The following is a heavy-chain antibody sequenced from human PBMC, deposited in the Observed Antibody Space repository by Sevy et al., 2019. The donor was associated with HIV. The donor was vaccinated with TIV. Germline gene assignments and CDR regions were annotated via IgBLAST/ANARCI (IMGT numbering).Heavy chain of an antibody. D-gene: IGHD3-9*01. V-gene: IGHV3-30-3*01. CDR1: GFTFSSYA. CDR3: ARDLNILTGYYNGGLDP. CDR2: ISYDGSNK. Sequence: GGSLRLSCAASGFTFSSYAMHWVRQAPGKGLEWVAVISYDGSNKYYADSVKGRFTISRDNSKNTPYLQMNSLRAEDTAVYYCARDLNILTGYYNGGLDPWGQGTLVTVSS. J-gene: IGHJ5*02.